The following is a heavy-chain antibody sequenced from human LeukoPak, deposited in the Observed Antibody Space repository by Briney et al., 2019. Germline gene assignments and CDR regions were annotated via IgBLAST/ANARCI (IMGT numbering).Heavy chain of an antibody. D-gene: IGHD1-14*01. CDR1: ALPFSSYA. CDR3: AKDLASTGALDL. CDR2: ISDSGTTT. Sequence: GGSLRLSCEASALPFSSYAMSWVRQAPGKGLEWVSGISDSGTTTYYADSVKGRFTISRDNSKNTLYLQLSSLRAEDTAVYYCAKDLASTGALDLWGQGTLVTVSS. V-gene: IGHV3-23*01. J-gene: IGHJ4*02.